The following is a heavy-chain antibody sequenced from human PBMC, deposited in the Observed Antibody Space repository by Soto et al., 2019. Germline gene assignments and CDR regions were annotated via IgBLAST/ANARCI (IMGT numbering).Heavy chain of an antibody. CDR3: ARGGGIAVAGTHLDY. D-gene: IGHD6-19*01. J-gene: IGHJ4*02. CDR1: GFTFSSYA. Sequence: VQLLESGGGLVQPGGSLRLSCAASGFTFSSYAMSWVRQAPGKGLEWVSGIGGSGAGTNYADSVKGRFTTSRDNSKNTLYLQMSSLRAEDTAVYYCARGGGIAVAGTHLDYWGQGTLVTVSS. CDR2: IGGSGAGT. V-gene: IGHV3-23*01.